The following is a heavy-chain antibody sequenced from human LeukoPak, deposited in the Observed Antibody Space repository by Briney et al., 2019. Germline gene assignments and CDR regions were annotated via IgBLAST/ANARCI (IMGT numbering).Heavy chain of an antibody. V-gene: IGHV3-30*19. Sequence: GGSLRLSCAASGFTFSSYGMHWVRQAPGKGLEWVAVISYDGSNKYYADSVKGRFTISRDNSKNTLYLQMNSLRAEDTAVYYCARIRSGWYVQWYYFDYWGQGTLVTVSS. D-gene: IGHD6-19*01. CDR1: GFTFSSYG. CDR3: ARIRSGWYVQWYYFDY. CDR2: ISYDGSNK. J-gene: IGHJ4*02.